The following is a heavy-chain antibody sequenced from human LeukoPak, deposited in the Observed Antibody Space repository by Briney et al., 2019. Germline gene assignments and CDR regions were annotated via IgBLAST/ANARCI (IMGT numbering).Heavy chain of an antibody. CDR3: ARTYVGAAAGIQTWFDP. V-gene: IGHV5-51*01. CDR1: GYRFTSYW. D-gene: IGHD6-13*01. Sequence: GASLKISCKGSGYRFTSYWIGWVRQMPGKGLEWMGIIYPGDSDTRYSPSFQGQVTISADKSISTAYLQWSSLKASDTAMYYCARTYVGAAAGIQTWFDPWGQGTLVTVSS. J-gene: IGHJ5*02. CDR2: IYPGDSDT.